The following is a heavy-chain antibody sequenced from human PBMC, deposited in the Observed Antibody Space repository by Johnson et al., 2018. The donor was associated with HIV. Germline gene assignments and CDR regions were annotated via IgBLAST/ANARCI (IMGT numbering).Heavy chain of an antibody. V-gene: IGHV3-30-3*01. D-gene: IGHD3-10*01. CDR1: GFTFSSYA. CDR3: AKEWAGFGETHDTVDI. J-gene: IGHJ3*02. CDR2: ISYDGSNK. Sequence: QVQLVESGGGLVQPGRSLRLSCAASGFTFSSYAMHWVRQAPGKGLEWVAVISYDGSNKYYADSVKGRFTISRDNSKTTVFLQMNRLRAEDTALYYCAKEWAGFGETHDTVDIWGQGTMVTVSS.